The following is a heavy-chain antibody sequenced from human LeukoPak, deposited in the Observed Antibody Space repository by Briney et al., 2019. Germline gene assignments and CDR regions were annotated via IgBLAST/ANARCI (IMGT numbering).Heavy chain of an antibody. CDR2: INSDGSST. CDR1: GFTFSSYW. J-gene: IGHJ4*02. CDR3: ARVLRYFDWLPFDY. Sequence: GGSLRLSCAASGFTFSSYWMHWVRQAPGKGLVWVSRINSDGSSTSYADSVKGRFTISRDNAKNTLYLQVNSLRAEDTAVYYCARVLRYFDWLPFDYWGQGTLVIVSS. D-gene: IGHD3-9*01. V-gene: IGHV3-74*01.